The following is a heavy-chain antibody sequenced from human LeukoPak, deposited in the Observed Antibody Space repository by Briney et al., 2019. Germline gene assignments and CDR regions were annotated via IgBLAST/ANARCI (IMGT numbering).Heavy chain of an antibody. Sequence: GGSLRLSCAASGFTFSDYYMSWIRQAPGKGLEWVSYISSSGGTIYYADSVKGRFTISRDNAKNSLYLQMNSLRAEDTAVYYCARLRLGELSLYFDYWGQGTLVTVSS. CDR2: ISSSGGTI. CDR3: ARLRLGELSLYFDY. CDR1: GFTFSDYY. V-gene: IGHV3-11*01. D-gene: IGHD3-16*02. J-gene: IGHJ4*02.